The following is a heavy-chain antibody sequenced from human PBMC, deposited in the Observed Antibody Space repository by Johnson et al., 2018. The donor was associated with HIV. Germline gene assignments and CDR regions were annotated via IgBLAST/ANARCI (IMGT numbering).Heavy chain of an antibody. J-gene: IGHJ3*02. CDR1: GFTFSSYA. CDR2: MSYDGSNK. CDR3: ARSLLWFREFNDAFDI. V-gene: IGHV3-30-3*01. Sequence: QVLLVESGGGVVQPGGSLILSCAASGFTFSSYAMHWVRQAPGKGLEWVAIMSYDGSNKYYADSVKGRFTISRDNSKNTLYLQMNSLRAEDTAVYYCARSLLWFREFNDAFDIWGQGTMVTVSS. D-gene: IGHD3-10*01.